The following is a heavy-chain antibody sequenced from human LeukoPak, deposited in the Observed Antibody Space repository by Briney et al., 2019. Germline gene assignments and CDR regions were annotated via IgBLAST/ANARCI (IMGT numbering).Heavy chain of an antibody. V-gene: IGHV3-30-3*01. D-gene: IGHD6-6*01. CDR2: ISYDGSNK. CDR1: GFTFSSYA. Sequence: GRSLRLSCAASGFTFSSYAMHWVRQAPGKGLEWVAVISYDGSNKYYADSVKGRFTISRDNSKNTLYLQMNSLRAEDTAVYYCARDRVAARPGGAFDIWGQGTMVTVSS. CDR3: ARDRVAARPGGAFDI. J-gene: IGHJ3*02.